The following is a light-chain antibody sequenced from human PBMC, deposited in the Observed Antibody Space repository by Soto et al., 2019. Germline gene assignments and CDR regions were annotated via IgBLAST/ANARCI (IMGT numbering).Light chain of an antibody. CDR2: DVS. Sequence: QSALTQPASVSGSPGQSITISCTGTNSDVGGYNYVSWYQQHPGKAPKLMIYDVSNRPSGVSNRFSGPRSGNTASLTISGLQAEDEADYYCSSYTSSSTVVFGGGTKLTV. CDR3: SSYTSSSTVV. CDR1: NSDVGGYNY. J-gene: IGLJ2*01. V-gene: IGLV2-14*01.